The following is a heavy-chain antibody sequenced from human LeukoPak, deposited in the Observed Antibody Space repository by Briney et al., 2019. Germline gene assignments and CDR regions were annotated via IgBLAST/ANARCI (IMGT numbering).Heavy chain of an antibody. Sequence: SQTLSLTCTVSGGSISSGGYYWSWIRQPPGKGLEWIGYIYHSGSTYYNPSLKSRVTISVDRSKNQFSLKLSSVTAADTAVYYYARAQPLKKVFDYWGQGTLVTVSS. CDR3: ARAQPLKKVFDY. J-gene: IGHJ4*02. CDR2: IYHSGST. D-gene: IGHD1-1*01. V-gene: IGHV4-30-2*01. CDR1: GGSISSGGYY.